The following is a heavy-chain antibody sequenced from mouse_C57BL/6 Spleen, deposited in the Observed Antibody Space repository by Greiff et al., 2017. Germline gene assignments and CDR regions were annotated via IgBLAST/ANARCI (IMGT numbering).Heavy chain of an antibody. J-gene: IGHJ2*01. CDR3: ARFYYDAYFDY. V-gene: IGHV1-64*01. CDR1: GSTFTSYW. D-gene: IGHD1-1*01. CDR2: IYPNSGRT. Sequence: VQLQQSGAELVKPGASVKLSCKASGSTFTSYWMHWVKQRPGQGLEWIGMIYPNSGRTNYNEKFKSKATLTVDKSSSTAYMQLSSLTSEDAAVYYCARFYYDAYFDYWGQGTTLTVSS.